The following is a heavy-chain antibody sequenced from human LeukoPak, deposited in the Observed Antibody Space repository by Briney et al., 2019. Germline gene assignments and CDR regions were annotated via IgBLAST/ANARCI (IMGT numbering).Heavy chain of an antibody. J-gene: IGHJ6*03. V-gene: IGHV1-69*06. CDR1: GGTFSSYA. D-gene: IGHD1-1*01. CDR3: ARAAIGTTGTVNYYYYYYMDV. CDR2: IIPIFGTA. Sequence: SVKVSCKASGGTFSSYAISWVRRAPGQGLEWMGGIIPIFGTANYAQKFQGRVTITADKSTSTAYMELSSLRSEDPAVYYCARAAIGTTGTVNYYYYYYMDVWGKGTTVTISS.